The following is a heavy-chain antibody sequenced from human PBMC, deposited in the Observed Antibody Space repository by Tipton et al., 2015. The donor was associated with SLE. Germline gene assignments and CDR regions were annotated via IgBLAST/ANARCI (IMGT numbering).Heavy chain of an antibody. CDR2: TRSKAYGGTT. D-gene: IGHD2-2*02. V-gene: IGHV3-49*03. CDR1: GFNFGDYA. CDR3: SSENDCGSARCYTPYFDS. J-gene: IGHJ4*02. Sequence: QLVQSGGGVVQPGRSLRLSCTGSGFNFGDYAMTWFRQPPGKGLEWVGFTRSKAYGGTTEYAASVKGRFTISRDDSKSIAYLQMNSLKTEDTAVYYCSSENDCGSARCYTPYFDSWGQGTLVIVSS.